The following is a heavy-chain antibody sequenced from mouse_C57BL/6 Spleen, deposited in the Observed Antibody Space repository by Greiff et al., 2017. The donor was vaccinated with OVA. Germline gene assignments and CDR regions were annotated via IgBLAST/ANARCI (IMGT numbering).Heavy chain of an antibody. CDR3: AKRGNWDGAMDY. V-gene: IGHV2-5*01. CDR2: IWRGGST. Sequence: VQLQQSGPGLVQPSQSLSITCTVSGFSLTSYGVHWVRQSPGKGLEWLGVIWRGGSTDYNAAFMSRLSTTKDNSKSQVFFKMNSLQADDTAIYYCAKRGNWDGAMDYWGQGTSVTVSS. J-gene: IGHJ4*01. D-gene: IGHD4-1*01. CDR1: GFSLTSYG.